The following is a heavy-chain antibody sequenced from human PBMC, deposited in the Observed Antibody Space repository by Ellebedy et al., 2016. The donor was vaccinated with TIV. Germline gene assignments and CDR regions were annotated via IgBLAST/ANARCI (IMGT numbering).Heavy chain of an antibody. CDR1: GYTFSSYY. D-gene: IGHD1-26*01. Sequence: AASVKVSCKASGYTFSSYYMHWVRQAPGQGLEWMGVINPSGCSTSYAQKFTGRATLTRDTSTSTVYMELSSLRSEETAVYYCARGENTFYAYSGSSDFDYWGQGTLVTVSS. CDR2: INPSGCST. J-gene: IGHJ4*02. CDR3: ARGENTFYAYSGSSDFDY. V-gene: IGHV1-46*01.